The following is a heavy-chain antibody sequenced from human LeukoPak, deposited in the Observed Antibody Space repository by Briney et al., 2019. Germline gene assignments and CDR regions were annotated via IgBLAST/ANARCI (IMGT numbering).Heavy chain of an antibody. Sequence: PGGSLRLSCAASGFTFSNYGMNWVRQAPGKGLEWVSVISDSGGKTHYADSVKGRFTISRDNSKNTLYLQMNSLRLKDTAVYYCATRPGYRAFDYWGQGTLVTVSS. D-gene: IGHD1-1*01. CDR3: ATRPGYRAFDY. J-gene: IGHJ4*02. CDR1: GFTFSNYG. CDR2: ISDSGGKT. V-gene: IGHV3-23*01.